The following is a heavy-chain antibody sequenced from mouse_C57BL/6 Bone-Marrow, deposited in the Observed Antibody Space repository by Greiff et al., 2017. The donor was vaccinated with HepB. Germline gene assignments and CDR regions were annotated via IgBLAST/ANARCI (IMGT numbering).Heavy chain of an antibody. CDR1: GYTFTSYW. D-gene: IGHD1-1*01. V-gene: IGHV1-72*01. CDR3: ARNDWYYYGSSYWYFDV. J-gene: IGHJ1*03. CDR2: IDPNSGGT. Sequence: QVQLKQPGAELVKPGASVKLSCKASGYTFTSYWMHWVKQRPGRGLEWIGRIDPNSGGTKYNEKFKSKATLTVDKPSSTAYMQLSSLTSEDSAVYYCARNDWYYYGSSYWYFDVWGTGTTVTVSS.